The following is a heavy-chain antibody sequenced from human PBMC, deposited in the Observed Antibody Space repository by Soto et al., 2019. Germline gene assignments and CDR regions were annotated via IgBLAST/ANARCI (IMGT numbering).Heavy chain of an antibody. CDR1: GFSFSNYW. V-gene: IGHV5-51*01. Sequence: PGESLKISCKGSGFSFSNYWIGWVRQMPGKGLEWMGIIYPGDSDTRYSPSFQGQVTISADKSISTAYLQWSSLKASDTAMYYCAGGGVRGVITRTRDYYGMDVWGQGTTVTVSS. CDR3: AGGGVRGVITRTRDYYGMDV. D-gene: IGHD3-10*01. CDR2: IYPGDSDT. J-gene: IGHJ6*02.